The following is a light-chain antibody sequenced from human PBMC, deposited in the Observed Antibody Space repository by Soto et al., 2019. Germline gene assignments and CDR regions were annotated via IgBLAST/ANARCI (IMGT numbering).Light chain of an antibody. J-gene: IGKJ5*01. Sequence: IPSTQSPSFLSASVGDTVSIPCRASQGISLFLAWYQQRPGKAPKLLIYAASTLQSGVPSRFSGSGSGTDFTLTISSLQPEDFATYYCQQLNSYPITFGQGTRLEIK. CDR1: QGISLF. CDR3: QQLNSYPIT. V-gene: IGKV1-9*01. CDR2: AAS.